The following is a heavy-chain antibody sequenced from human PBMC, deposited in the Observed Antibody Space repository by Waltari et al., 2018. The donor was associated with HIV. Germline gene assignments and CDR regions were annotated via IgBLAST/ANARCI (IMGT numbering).Heavy chain of an antibody. V-gene: IGHV4-39*07. CDR3: ARDGPAGDIVVASHGMDV. Sequence: QLQLQESGPGLVKPSETLSLTCTVSGGSISSSSYYWDWIRQPPGKGLEWIGSIYYSGSTYYNPSLKSRVTISVDTSKNQFSLKLSSVTAADTAVYYCARDGPAGDIVVASHGMDVWGQGTTVTVSS. CDR1: GGSISSSSYY. CDR2: IYYSGST. J-gene: IGHJ6*02. D-gene: IGHD2-2*01.